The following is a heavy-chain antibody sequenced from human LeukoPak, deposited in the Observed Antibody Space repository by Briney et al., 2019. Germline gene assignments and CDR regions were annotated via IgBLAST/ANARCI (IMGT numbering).Heavy chain of an antibody. CDR2: IHYSGST. Sequence: SETLSLTCTVSGGSISSYYWSWIRQPPGKGLEWIGYIHYSGSTNYNPSLKSRVTISVDTSKNQFSLKLSSVTAADTAVYYCARRTGYCSSTSCYANAFDIWGQGTMVTVSS. V-gene: IGHV4-59*01. D-gene: IGHD2-2*01. J-gene: IGHJ3*02. CDR1: GGSISSYY. CDR3: ARRTGYCSSTSCYANAFDI.